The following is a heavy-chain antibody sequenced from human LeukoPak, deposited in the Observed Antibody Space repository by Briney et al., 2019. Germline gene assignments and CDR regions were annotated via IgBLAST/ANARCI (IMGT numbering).Heavy chain of an antibody. V-gene: IGHV3-7*01. J-gene: IGHJ4*02. CDR3: ARDNVAYCGPNCPNFDY. CDR2: IKEDGSEQ. CDR1: GFTFSNYW. D-gene: IGHD2-21*01. Sequence: GGSLRLSCAVSGFTFSNYWMSWVRQAPGKGLEWVANIKEDGSEQYYVDSVKGRSIISRDNAKNSLYLQMNSLRAEDTAVYYCARDNVAYCGPNCPNFDYWGQGTLVTVSS.